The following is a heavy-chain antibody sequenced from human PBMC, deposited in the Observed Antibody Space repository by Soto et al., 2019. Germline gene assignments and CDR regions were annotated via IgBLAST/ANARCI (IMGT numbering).Heavy chain of an antibody. CDR2: VYNSGST. V-gene: IGHV4-59*01. D-gene: IGHD6-13*01. CDR1: GGSISSNY. J-gene: IGHJ4*02. Sequence: QVQLQESGPGLVKASETLSLTCTVSGGSISSNYWTWIRQPPGKGLEWIGYVYNSGSTNYNPSLKSRVTISEDTSKSQFSLKVNSRTAADTAVYYCARYRREAVAGYTLDNWGQGILVTVSS. CDR3: ARYRREAVAGYTLDN.